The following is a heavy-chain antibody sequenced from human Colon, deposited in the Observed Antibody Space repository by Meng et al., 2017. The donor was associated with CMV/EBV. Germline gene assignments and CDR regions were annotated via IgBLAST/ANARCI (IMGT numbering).Heavy chain of an antibody. CDR3: ARGLGAAGKGTWFDP. D-gene: IGHD6-13*01. J-gene: IGHJ5*02. CDR1: GYTFNGYY. V-gene: IGHV1-2*06. Sequence: SGYTFNGYYIYWVRQAPGQGLEWVGRLNPKSGDAQYGQRFQGRVAMTSDTSTSTAYMELNSLTHDDTAVYYCARGLGAAGKGTWFDPWGQGTLVTVSS. CDR2: LNPKSGDA.